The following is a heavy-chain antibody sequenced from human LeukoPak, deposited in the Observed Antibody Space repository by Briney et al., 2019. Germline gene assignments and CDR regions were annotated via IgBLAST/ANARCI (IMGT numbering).Heavy chain of an antibody. J-gene: IGHJ1*01. CDR3: ARLKYYYDSSGYRAEYFQH. Sequence: PSETLSLTCTVYGGSISSYYWSWIRQPPGKGLEWIGYIYYSGSTNYNPSLKSRVTISVYTSENQFSVKLSSVTAADTAVYYCARLKYYYDSSGYRAEYFQHWGQGTLVTVSS. CDR2: IYYSGST. CDR1: GGSISSYY. V-gene: IGHV4-59*01. D-gene: IGHD3-22*01.